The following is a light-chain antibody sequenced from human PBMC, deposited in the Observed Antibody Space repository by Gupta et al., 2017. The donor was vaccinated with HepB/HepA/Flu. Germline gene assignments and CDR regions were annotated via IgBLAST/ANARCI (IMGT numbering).Light chain of an antibody. Sequence: DIQMTQSPSSLSASVGERVTITCRASQSISSYLNWYQQKPGKAPTLLIYAASSLQSGVPSRFSGSGCGTDFTLTISSRQPEDFATYYCQQSYSTPPLTFGQGTQLEIK. V-gene: IGKV1-39*01. CDR1: QSISSY. CDR2: AAS. J-gene: IGKJ5*01. CDR3: QQSYSTPPLT.